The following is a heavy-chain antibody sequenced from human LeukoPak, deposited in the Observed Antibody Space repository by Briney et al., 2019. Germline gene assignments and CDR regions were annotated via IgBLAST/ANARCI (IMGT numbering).Heavy chain of an antibody. D-gene: IGHD6-25*01. Sequence: SETLSLTRTVSGGSISSYYWSWIRQPPGKGLEWIGYIYYSGSTNYNPSLKSRVTISVDTSKNQFSLKLSSVTAADTAVYYCARAGAANWFDPWGQGTLVTVSS. CDR3: ARAGAANWFDP. V-gene: IGHV4-59*01. CDR2: IYYSGST. CDR1: GGSISSYY. J-gene: IGHJ5*02.